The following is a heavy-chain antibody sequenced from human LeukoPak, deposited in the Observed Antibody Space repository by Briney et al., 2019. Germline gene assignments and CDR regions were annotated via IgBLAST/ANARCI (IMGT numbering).Heavy chain of an antibody. CDR1: GLPIGDFA. CDR2: ISGDGVST. Sequence: GGSLRLSCVASGLPIGDFAMHWVRQAPGQGLEWVSLISGDGVSTFFADSVKGRFSMSRDNSKNSLFLEMSSLRTEDTAMYYCARESGKFDYWGQGTLVAVSS. V-gene: IGHV3-43*02. CDR3: ARESGKFDY. J-gene: IGHJ4*02.